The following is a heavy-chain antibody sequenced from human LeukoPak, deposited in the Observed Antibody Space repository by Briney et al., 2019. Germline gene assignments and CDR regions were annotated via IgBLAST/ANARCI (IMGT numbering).Heavy chain of an antibody. CDR3: ARGYYDSSGYPFDY. V-gene: IGHV3-33*01. CDR2: IWYDGSNK. J-gene: IGHJ4*02. D-gene: IGHD3-22*01. CDR1: GFTFSSYG. Sequence: PGGSLRLSCAASGFTFSSYGMHWVRQAPGKGLEWVAVIWYDGSNKYYADSVKGRFTISRDNSKNTLYLQMNSLRAEDTAVYYCARGYYDSSGYPFDYWGQGTLVTVSS.